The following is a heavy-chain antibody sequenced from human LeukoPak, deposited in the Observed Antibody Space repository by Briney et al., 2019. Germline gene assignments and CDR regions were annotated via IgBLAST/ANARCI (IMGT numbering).Heavy chain of an antibody. CDR2: INPNSGGT. D-gene: IGHD3-10*01. CDR3: ARDQMSSSGRGIRFDWLDP. V-gene: IGHV1-2*02. J-gene: IGHJ5*02. Sequence: ASVKVSCKASGYRFTGYFIHWVRHAPGQGLEWMGWINPNSGGTKSAQKFQGRVTITRDTSTSTIYMDLSTLTSDDTAIYYCARDQMSSSGRGIRFDWLDPWGQGTLVTVSS. CDR1: GYRFTGYF.